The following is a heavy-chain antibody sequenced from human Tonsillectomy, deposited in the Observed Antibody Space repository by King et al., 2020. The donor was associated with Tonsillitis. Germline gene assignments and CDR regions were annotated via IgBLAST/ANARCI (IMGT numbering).Heavy chain of an antibody. CDR3: AGVDLSSVYSSGVFDY. D-gene: IGHD3-22*01. Sequence: QLVQSGAEVKKPGASVKVSCKASGYTFTSYGINWVRQAPGQGLEWMGWISAYNGYTNYVQKFQGRVTMTTDTSKSTAYMELRSLTSDDTAVYYCAGVDLSSVYSSGVFDYWGQGTLVTVSS. J-gene: IGHJ4*02. CDR1: GYTFTSYG. V-gene: IGHV1-18*01. CDR2: ISAYNGYT.